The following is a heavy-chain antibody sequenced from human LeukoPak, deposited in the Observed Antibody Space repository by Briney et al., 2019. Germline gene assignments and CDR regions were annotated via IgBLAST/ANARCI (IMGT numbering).Heavy chain of an antibody. CDR2: IYYSGST. V-gene: IGHV4-59*01. CDR3: ARAGYCSSTSCFDAFDI. D-gene: IGHD2-2*01. Sequence: SETLSLTCTVSGGSISSYYWSWIRQPPGKGLEWIGYIYYSGSTNYNPSLKSRVTISVDTSKNQFSLKLSSVTAADTAVYYCARAGYCSSTSCFDAFDIWGQGTMVTVSS. J-gene: IGHJ3*02. CDR1: GGSISSYY.